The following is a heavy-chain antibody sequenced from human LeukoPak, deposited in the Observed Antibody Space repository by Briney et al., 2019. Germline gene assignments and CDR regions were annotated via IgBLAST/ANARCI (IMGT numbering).Heavy chain of an antibody. CDR1: GGSFSGYY. J-gene: IGHJ4*02. D-gene: IGHD3-16*02. CDR3: ASGYEYVWGSYRYTGAYFDY. Sequence: SETLSLTCAVYGGSFSGYYWSWIRQPAGKGLEWIGRIYTSGSTNYNPSLKSRVTISVDTSKNQFSLRLSSVTAADTAVYYSASGYEYVWGSYRYTGAYFDYWGQGTLVTVSS. V-gene: IGHV4-59*10. CDR2: IYTSGST.